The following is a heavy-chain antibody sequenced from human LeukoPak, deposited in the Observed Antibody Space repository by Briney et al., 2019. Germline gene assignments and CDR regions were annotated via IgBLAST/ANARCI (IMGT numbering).Heavy chain of an antibody. D-gene: IGHD6-13*01. Sequence: SETLSLTCTVSSDAISSSSYYWSWIRQPAGKGLEWIGRIYTSGSTNYNPSLKSRVTMSVDTSKNQFSLKLSSVTAADTAVYYCARDVVAAAGTWDYWGQGTLVTVSS. CDR2: IYTSGST. J-gene: IGHJ4*02. CDR1: SDAISSSSYY. CDR3: ARDVVAAAGTWDY. V-gene: IGHV4-61*02.